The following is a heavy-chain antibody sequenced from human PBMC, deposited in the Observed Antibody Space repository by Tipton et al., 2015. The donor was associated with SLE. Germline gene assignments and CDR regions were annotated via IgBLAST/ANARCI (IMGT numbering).Heavy chain of an antibody. J-gene: IGHJ4*02. CDR3: ARGYYCGSAF. D-gene: IGHD3-10*01. Sequence: SLRLSCAASGFTFSSYWMSWVRQAPGKGLEWVANIKQDGSDKYYVDSVKGRFTISRDNAKSSLYLQMNSLRAQDTAVYYCARGYYCGSAFWGQGTLVTVSS. CDR1: GFTFSSYW. CDR2: IKQDGSDK. V-gene: IGHV3-7*01.